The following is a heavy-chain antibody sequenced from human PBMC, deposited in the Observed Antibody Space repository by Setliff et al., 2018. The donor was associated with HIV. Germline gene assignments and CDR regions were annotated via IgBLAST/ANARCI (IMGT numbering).Heavy chain of an antibody. CDR3: ARDRPRGGGSLDAFDI. CDR1: GFTFTNYA. CDR2: ISSSSSYI. V-gene: IGHV3-21*01. Sequence: GGSLRLSCAASGFTFTNYAMNWVRQAPGKGLEWVSSISSSSSYIYYADSVKGRFTISRDNAKNSLYLQMNSLRAEDTAVYYCARDRPRGGGSLDAFDIWGQGTMVTVSS. J-gene: IGHJ3*02. D-gene: IGHD1-26*01.